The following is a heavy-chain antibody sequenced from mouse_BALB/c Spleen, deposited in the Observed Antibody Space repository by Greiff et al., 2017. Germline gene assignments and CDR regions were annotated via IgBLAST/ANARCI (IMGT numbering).Heavy chain of an antibody. V-gene: IGHV2-9*02. CDR3: ARYGSSYGWFAY. J-gene: IGHJ3*01. CDR1: GFSLTSYG. D-gene: IGHD1-1*01. Sequence: QVQLKESGPGLVAPSQSLSITCTVSGFSLTSYGVHWVRQPPGKGLEWLGVIWAGGSTNYNSALMSRLSISKDNSTSQVFLKMNSLQTDDTAMYYCARYGSSYGWFAYWGQGTLVTVSA. CDR2: IWAGGST.